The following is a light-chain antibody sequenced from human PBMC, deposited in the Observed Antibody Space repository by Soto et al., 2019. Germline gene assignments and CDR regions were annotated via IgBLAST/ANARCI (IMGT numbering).Light chain of an antibody. CDR3: QQYNDWPPKQYT. J-gene: IGKJ2*01. V-gene: IGKV3-15*01. CDR1: QSVSSN. CDR2: GAS. Sequence: EIVMTQSPATLSVSPGERATLSCRASQSVSSNLAWYQQKPGQAPRLLIYGASTRATGIPARFSDSGSGTEFTLNISSLQSEDFAVYYCQQYNDWPPKQYTFGQGTKLEIK.